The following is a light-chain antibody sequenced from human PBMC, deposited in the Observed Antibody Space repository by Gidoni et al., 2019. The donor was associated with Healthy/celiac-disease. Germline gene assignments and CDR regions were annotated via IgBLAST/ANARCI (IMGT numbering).Light chain of an antibody. Sequence: DIQMTHSPSTLSAAVGDRVTITCRASQSISSWLAWYQQKPGKAPKLLSYKASSLESGVPSRFSGSGSGTEFTLTISSLQPDDFATYYCQQYNSYLYTFGQGTKLEIK. CDR3: QQYNSYLYT. J-gene: IGKJ2*01. CDR2: KAS. V-gene: IGKV1-5*03. CDR1: QSISSW.